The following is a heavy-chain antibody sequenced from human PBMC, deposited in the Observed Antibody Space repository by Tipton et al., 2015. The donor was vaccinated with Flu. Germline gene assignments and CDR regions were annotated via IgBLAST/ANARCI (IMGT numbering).Heavy chain of an antibody. CDR1: GDSISSRYY. J-gene: IGHJ4*02. Sequence: LRLSCTISGDSISSRYYWGWIRQPPGKGLEWIGNIFRTGSTYHNPSLKSRLTMSVDTSKNQFSLKLTYVTSADTAVYYCARSALGELLSYWGQGALVTVSS. D-gene: IGHD1-26*01. CDR2: IFRTGST. CDR3: ARSALGELLSY. V-gene: IGHV4-38-2*02.